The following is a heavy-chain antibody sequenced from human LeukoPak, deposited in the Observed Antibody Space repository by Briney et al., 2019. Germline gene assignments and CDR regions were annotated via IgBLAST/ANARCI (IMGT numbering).Heavy chain of an antibody. V-gene: IGHV3-30*18. CDR1: GFTFSSYG. Sequence: PGGSLRLSCAASGFTFSSYGMHWVRQAPGKGLEWVAVISYDGSNKYYADSVKGRFTISRDNSKNTLYLQMNSLRAEDTAVYYCAKAYYGSGSYYENWFDPWGQGTLVTVSS. CDR3: AKAYYGSGSYYENWFDP. CDR2: ISYDGSNK. D-gene: IGHD3-10*01. J-gene: IGHJ5*02.